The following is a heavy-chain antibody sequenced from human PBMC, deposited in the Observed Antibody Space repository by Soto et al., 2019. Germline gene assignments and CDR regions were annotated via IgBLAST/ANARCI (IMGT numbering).Heavy chain of an antibody. CDR2: ISSSGGST. CDR3: AKGPTSGWNQYGMGWFDP. J-gene: IGHJ5*02. V-gene: IGHV3-23*01. CDR1: GFTFSSYV. D-gene: IGHD6-19*01. Sequence: PGGSLRLSCAASGFTFSSYVMSWVRQAPGKGLEWVSAISSSGGSTYYVDSVKGRFKISRDNSKNMLYLQLTSLRAEDTAVYSCAKGPTSGWNQYGMGWFDPWGQGTLVTVSS.